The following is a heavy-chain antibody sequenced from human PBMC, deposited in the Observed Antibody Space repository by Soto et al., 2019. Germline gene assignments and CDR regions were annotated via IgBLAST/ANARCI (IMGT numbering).Heavy chain of an antibody. CDR2: ISSSSTTI. D-gene: IGHD3-10*01. J-gene: IGHJ6*02. CDR1: GFSFSSYA. Sequence: GGSLRLSCAASGFSFSSYALNWVRQAPGKGLEWVSYISSSSTTIYYVDSVKGRFTISRDNAKNSLYLQMNSLRDEDTAVYYCARNPILAGYYGMDVWGQGTTVTVSS. CDR3: ARNPILAGYYGMDV. V-gene: IGHV3-48*02.